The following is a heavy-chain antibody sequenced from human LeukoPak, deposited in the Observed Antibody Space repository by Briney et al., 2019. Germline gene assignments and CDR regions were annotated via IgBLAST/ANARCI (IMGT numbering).Heavy chain of an antibody. CDR1: GFTFRTSS. CDR2: ISTSGSTT. CDR3: ARGPPHDY. V-gene: IGHV3-48*04. J-gene: IGHJ4*02. Sequence: GGSLRLSCAASGFTFRTSSMNWVRQAPGKGLEWLSYISTSGSTTFYADSLKGRFTISRDNAKNSLYLQMNSLRAEDTAVYYCARGPPHDYWGQGTLVTVSS.